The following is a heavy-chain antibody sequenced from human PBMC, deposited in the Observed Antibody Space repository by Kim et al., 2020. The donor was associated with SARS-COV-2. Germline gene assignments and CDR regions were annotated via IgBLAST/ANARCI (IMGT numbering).Heavy chain of an antibody. CDR3: VRDRWGGAFDM. Sequence: GGSLRLSWATSGFTYRAYDMNWVRQALGKGLEWLSFMTRTRSSRYYADSVKGRFTISRDNAKNSLDLQMNSLRDEDTAVYYCVRDRWGGAFDMGVQGTMGNVSS. J-gene: IGHJ3*02. CDR2: MTRTRSSR. V-gene: IGHV3-48*02. CDR1: GFTYRAYD. D-gene: IGHD3-16*01.